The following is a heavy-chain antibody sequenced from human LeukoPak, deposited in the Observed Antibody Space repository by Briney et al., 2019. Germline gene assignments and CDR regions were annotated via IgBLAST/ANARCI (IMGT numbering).Heavy chain of an antibody. Sequence: ASVKVSCKASGYTFTSYGISWVRQAPGQGLEWMGWISAYNGNTNYAQKLQGRVTMTTDTSTSTAYMELRSLRSDDTAVYYCAREARRDGYNYNYYGMDVWGQGTTVTVSS. J-gene: IGHJ6*02. CDR1: GYTFTSYG. CDR2: ISAYNGNT. V-gene: IGHV1-18*01. CDR3: AREARRDGYNYNYYGMDV. D-gene: IGHD5-24*01.